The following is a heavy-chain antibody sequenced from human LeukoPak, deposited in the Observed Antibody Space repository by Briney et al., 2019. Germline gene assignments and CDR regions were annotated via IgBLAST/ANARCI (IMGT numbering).Heavy chain of an antibody. J-gene: IGHJ4*02. CDR2: MYSGGTR. V-gene: IGHV3-53*01. CDR3: ARSRGYQFLNN. Sequence: GGSLRLSCAVSGFIVSDNYMSWVRQSPGKGLEWVSVMYSGGTRDYADSVKGRFIISRDDSRNTLYLQMRDLRAADTAVYYCARSRGYQFLNNWGQGTLVAVPS. CDR1: GFIVSDNY. D-gene: IGHD3-10*01.